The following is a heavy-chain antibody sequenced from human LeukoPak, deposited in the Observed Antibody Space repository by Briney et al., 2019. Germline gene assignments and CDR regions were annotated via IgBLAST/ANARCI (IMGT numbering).Heavy chain of an antibody. Sequence: PGGSLRLSCAASGFTFSSYSMNWVRQAPGKGLEWVSSISSSSSYIYYADAVKGRFTISRDNAKNSLYLQMNSLRAEDTAVYYCARDFRIGDAFDIWGQGTMVTVSS. CDR2: ISSSSSYI. J-gene: IGHJ3*02. CDR3: ARDFRIGDAFDI. D-gene: IGHD2-15*01. CDR1: GFTFSSYS. V-gene: IGHV3-21*01.